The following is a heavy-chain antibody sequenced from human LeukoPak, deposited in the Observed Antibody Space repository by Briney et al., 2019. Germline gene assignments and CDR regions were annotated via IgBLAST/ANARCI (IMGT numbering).Heavy chain of an antibody. CDR2: IIPIFGTA. CDR3: ASTVGRGATPTYYYYGMDV. J-gene: IGHJ6*02. CDR1: GGTLRSYA. V-gene: IGHV1-69*05. D-gene: IGHD2-15*01. Sequence: GASVTVSCKASGGTLRSYAISWVRQAPAQGLAWMGGIIPIFGTANYAQKFQGRVTITTDESTSTAYMELSRLRSDDTAVYYCASTVGRGATPTYYYYGMDVWGQGTTVTVSS.